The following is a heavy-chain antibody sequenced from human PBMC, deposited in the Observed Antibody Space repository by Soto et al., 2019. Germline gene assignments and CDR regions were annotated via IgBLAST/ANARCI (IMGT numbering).Heavy chain of an antibody. J-gene: IGHJ4*02. CDR1: GGSISNGYYY. CDR2: IYHSGRT. Sequence: SETLSLTCTVSGGSISNGYYYWSWVRQNPGKGLEWIGHIYHSGRTYYNPSLKSRVTISVDTSKNQFSLNLSSVTAADTAVYYCARWVEVSLDYFDSWGQGTPVTVSS. V-gene: IGHV4-31*03. CDR3: ARWVEVSLDYFDS. D-gene: IGHD2-15*01.